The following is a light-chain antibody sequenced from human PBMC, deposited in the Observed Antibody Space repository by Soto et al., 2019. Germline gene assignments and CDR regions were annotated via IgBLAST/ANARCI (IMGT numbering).Light chain of an antibody. CDR2: KAS. CDR3: QQYNTQTT. V-gene: IGKV1-5*03. CDR1: QSISSW. J-gene: IGKJ1*01. Sequence: DIQMTQSPSTLSVSVGDRVTITCRASQSISSWLAWYQQKPGKAPKLLIYKASSLESGVPSRFSGSGSGTEFTLTISSLQPDDFATYYCQQYNTQTTFGQGTKV.